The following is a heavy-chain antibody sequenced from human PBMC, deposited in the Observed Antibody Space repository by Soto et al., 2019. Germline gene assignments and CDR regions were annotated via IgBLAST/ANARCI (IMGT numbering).Heavy chain of an antibody. CDR1: EFTFSSYS. Sequence: EMQLVESGGGLVQPGGSLRLSCAASEFTFSSYSMNWVRQAPGKGLEWVSYISSSSRTIYYADSVKGRFTISRDNANNSLYLQMNSLRAEYTAVYYCAREGDSSRYFDLWGRGALVTVSS. J-gene: IGHJ2*01. CDR2: ISSSSRTI. D-gene: IGHD3-22*01. CDR3: AREGDSSRYFDL. V-gene: IGHV3-48*01.